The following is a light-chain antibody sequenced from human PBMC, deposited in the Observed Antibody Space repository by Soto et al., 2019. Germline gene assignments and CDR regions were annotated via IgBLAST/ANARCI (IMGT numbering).Light chain of an antibody. J-gene: IGKJ5*01. CDR1: QSINSQ. CDR2: DAS. Sequence: EIVLTQSPATLSLSPGERATLSCRASQSINSQLAWYQQKPGQAPRLLIYDASNRATGIPDRFSGSGSGTDFTLTISRLEPEDFAVYYCQQYGSSPSITFGQGTRLEIK. V-gene: IGKV3-20*01. CDR3: QQYGSSPSIT.